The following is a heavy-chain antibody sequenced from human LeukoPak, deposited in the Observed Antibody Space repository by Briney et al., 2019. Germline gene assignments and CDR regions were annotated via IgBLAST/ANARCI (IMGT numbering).Heavy chain of an antibody. CDR2: IYTSGST. J-gene: IGHJ4*02. Sequence: TSETLSLTCTVSGNSISSGDNYWSWIRQPAGKGLEWIGRIYTSGSTNYNPSLKSRVTISGDTSKNQFSLKLSSGTAADTAVYYCASTPYDILTGYYSYYWGWGQGTLVTVSS. V-gene: IGHV4-61*02. CDR3: ASTPYDILTGYYSYYWG. CDR1: GNSISSGDNY. D-gene: IGHD3-9*01.